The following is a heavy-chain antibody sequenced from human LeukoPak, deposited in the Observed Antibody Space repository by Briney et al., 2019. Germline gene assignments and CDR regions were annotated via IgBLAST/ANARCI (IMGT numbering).Heavy chain of an antibody. CDR2: IYYSGGA. CDR3: ASGRRWPLQSS. D-gene: IGHD1-26*01. V-gene: IGHV4-59*01. CDR1: GGSISSYY. Sequence: SETLSLTCTVSGGSISSYYWSWIRQPPGKGLEWIGYIYYSGGANYDPSLKSRVTISVDTSRNQFSLKLTSVTAADTAVYYCASGRRWPLQSSWGQGTLVTVSS. J-gene: IGHJ4*02.